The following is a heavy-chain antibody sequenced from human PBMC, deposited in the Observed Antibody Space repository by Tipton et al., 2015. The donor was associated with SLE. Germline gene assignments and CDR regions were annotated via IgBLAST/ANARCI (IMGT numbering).Heavy chain of an antibody. Sequence: SLRLSCAASGFTFIIYAMHWVRQAPGKGLEWVAVISYDGSNKYYADSVKGRFTISRDNSKNTLYLQMNSLRAEDTAVYYCSGELSPRDGFDIWGQGTMVTVSS. CDR2: ISYDGSNK. CDR1: GFTFIIYA. D-gene: IGHD3-16*02. J-gene: IGHJ3*02. CDR3: SGELSPRDGFDI. V-gene: IGHV3-30*04.